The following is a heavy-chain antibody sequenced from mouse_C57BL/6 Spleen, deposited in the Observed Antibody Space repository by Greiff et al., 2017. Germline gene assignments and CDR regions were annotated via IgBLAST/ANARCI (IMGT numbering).Heavy chain of an antibody. V-gene: IGHV1-81*01. CDR2: IYPRSGNT. J-gene: IGHJ2*01. Sequence: QVQLKESGAELARPGASVKLSCKASGYTFTSYGISWVKQRTGQGLEWIGEIYPRSGNTYYNEKFKGKATLTADKSSSTAYMELRSLTSEDSAVYFCARAGSTMVTTNYFDYWGQGTTLTVSS. CDR3: ARAGSTMVTTNYFDY. D-gene: IGHD2-2*01. CDR1: GYTFTSYG.